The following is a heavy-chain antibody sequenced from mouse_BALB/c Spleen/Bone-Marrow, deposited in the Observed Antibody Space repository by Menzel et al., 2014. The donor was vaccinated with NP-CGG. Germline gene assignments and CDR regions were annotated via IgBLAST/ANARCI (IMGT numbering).Heavy chain of an antibody. CDR1: GYTFSSYW. J-gene: IGHJ2*01. V-gene: IGHV1-9*01. CDR3: ARGTYRYYLDY. D-gene: IGHD2-14*01. Sequence: VQVVESGAELMKPGASVKISCKATGYTFSSYWIEWVKQRPGHGLEWIGEILPGSGTTNYNEKFKGKATFTADTSSNTAYMQLSSLTSEDSAVYYCARGTYRYYLDYWGQGTTLTVSS. CDR2: ILPGSGTT.